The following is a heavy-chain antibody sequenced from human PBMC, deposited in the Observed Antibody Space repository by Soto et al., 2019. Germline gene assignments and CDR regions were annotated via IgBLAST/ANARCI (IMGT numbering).Heavy chain of an antibody. Sequence: GGSLRLSCAASGFTFSDHYMDWVRQAPGKGLEWVARIRNKVKSYTTEYAASVKGRFTISRDDSKNSLYLQMNSLKTEDTAVYYCARGTSYGPDGYYGMDVWGQGTTVTVSS. CDR2: IRNKVKSYTT. V-gene: IGHV3-72*01. J-gene: IGHJ6*02. D-gene: IGHD5-18*01. CDR1: GFTFSDHY. CDR3: ARGTSYGPDGYYGMDV.